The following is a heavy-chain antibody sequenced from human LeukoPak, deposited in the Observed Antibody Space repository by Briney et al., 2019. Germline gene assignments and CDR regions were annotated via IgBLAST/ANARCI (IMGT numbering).Heavy chain of an antibody. J-gene: IGHJ4*02. V-gene: IGHV5-51*01. D-gene: IGHD6-13*01. CDR2: INPGDSDP. CDR3: ARHGLGSSWFGFDY. Sequence: GESLKISCKGSGYSFTTYWIGWVSQMPGKGLEWVGIINPGDSDPRYRPSFQGQVTISADKSISTAYLQWSSLKASDTAMYYCARHGLGSSWFGFDYWGQGTLVTVSS. CDR1: GYSFTTYW.